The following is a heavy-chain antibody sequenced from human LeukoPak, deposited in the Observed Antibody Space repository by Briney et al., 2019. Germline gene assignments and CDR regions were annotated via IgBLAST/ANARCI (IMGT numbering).Heavy chain of an antibody. CDR1: GFTFNSYS. V-gene: IGHV4-34*01. CDR2: INHSGST. J-gene: IGHJ4*02. CDR3: ARRAVRGVIYMGLRYFDY. D-gene: IGHD3-10*01. Sequence: GSLRLSCAASGFTFNSYSMHWVRQAPGKGLEWIGEINHSGSTNYNPSLKSRVTISVDTSKNQFSLKLSSVTAADTAVYYCARRAVRGVIYMGLRYFDYWGQGTLVTVSS.